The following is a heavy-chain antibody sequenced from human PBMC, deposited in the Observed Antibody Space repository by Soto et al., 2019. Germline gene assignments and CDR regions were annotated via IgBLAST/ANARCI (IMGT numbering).Heavy chain of an antibody. D-gene: IGHD1-7*01. J-gene: IGHJ4*02. CDR1: GGTFSTFP. Sequence: SVKVSCKSSGGTFSTFPINWVRQAPGQGLEWMGEILPVSGTTNYAQKFQGRVTFSADESTTTAYMEVSSLRSEDTAVYYCARDRTGTTLGYFDYWGQGTRVTVSS. CDR3: ARDRTGTTLGYFDY. V-gene: IGHV1-69*13. CDR2: ILPVSGTT.